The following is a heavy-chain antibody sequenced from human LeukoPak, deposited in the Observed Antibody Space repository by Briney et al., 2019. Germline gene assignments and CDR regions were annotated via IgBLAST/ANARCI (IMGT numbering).Heavy chain of an antibody. D-gene: IGHD2-2*01. J-gene: IGHJ4*02. Sequence: SETLSLTCTVSGGSISSSSYYWGWIRQPPGKGLEWIGSIYYSGSTYYNPSLKSRVTISVDKSKNQFSLKLSSVTAADTAVYYGARHGGSRYCSSTSCYRVFDYWGQGTLVTVSS. V-gene: IGHV4-39*01. CDR1: GGSISSSSYY. CDR3: ARHGGSRYCSSTSCYRVFDY. CDR2: IYYSGST.